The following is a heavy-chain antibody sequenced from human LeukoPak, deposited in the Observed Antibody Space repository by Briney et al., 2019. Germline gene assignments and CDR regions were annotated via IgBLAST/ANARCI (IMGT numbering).Heavy chain of an antibody. J-gene: IGHJ6*03. D-gene: IGHD3-9*01. V-gene: IGHV4-39*07. CDR3: ARGRRGYDILTGYYPYYYYYMDV. CDR2: IYYSGST. Sequence: NASETLSLTCTVSGGSISSSSYYWGWIRQPPGKGLEWIGSIYYSGSTYYNPSLKSRVTISVDTSKNQFSLKLSSVTAADTAVYYCARGRRGYDILTGYYPYYYYYMDVWGKGTTVTVSS. CDR1: GGSISSSSYY.